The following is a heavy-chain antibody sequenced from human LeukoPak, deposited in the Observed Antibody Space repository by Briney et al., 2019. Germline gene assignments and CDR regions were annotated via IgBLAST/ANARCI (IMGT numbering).Heavy chain of an antibody. V-gene: IGHV3-48*03. CDR2: ISSSGSTI. CDR3: AREGSSGEFDY. Sequence: GGSLRLSCAASGFTFSSYDMNWVRQAPGKGLGWVSYISSSGSTIYNADSVKGRVTISKDNAKNSLFLQMNSLRAEDTAVYYCAREGSSGEFDYWGQGTLVTVSS. J-gene: IGHJ4*02. D-gene: IGHD2-15*01. CDR1: GFTFSSYD.